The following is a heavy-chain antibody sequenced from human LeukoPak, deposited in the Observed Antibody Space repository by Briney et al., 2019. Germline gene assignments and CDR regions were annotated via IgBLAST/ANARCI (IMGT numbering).Heavy chain of an antibody. D-gene: IGHD3-22*01. CDR2: IKSKTDGCTI. CDR3: TTDLSELDDSGYYAKYFHH. Sequence: GGSLRLSCAASGFTFSKVWMSWVRQAPGKGLEWVGRIKSKTDGCTIDYAAPVKGRFTISRDDSKDTLFLQMNSLKTEDTAVYYCTTDLSELDDSGYYAKYFHHWGQGTLVSVSS. J-gene: IGHJ1*01. CDR1: GFTFSKVW. V-gene: IGHV3-15*01.